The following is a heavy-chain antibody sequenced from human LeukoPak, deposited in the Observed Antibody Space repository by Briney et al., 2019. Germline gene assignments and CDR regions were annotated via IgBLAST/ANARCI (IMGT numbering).Heavy chain of an antibody. V-gene: IGHV3-23*01. J-gene: IGHJ4*02. D-gene: IGHD6-6*01. Sequence: PGGSLRLSCAASGFTFSSYAVSWVRQAPGKGLEWVSAISGNGGSTYYADSVKGRFTISRDNSKNTLYLQMNSLRAEDTAVYYCAKDKAARPSRGIDYWGQGILVTVSS. CDR3: AKDKAARPSRGIDY. CDR1: GFTFSSYA. CDR2: ISGNGGST.